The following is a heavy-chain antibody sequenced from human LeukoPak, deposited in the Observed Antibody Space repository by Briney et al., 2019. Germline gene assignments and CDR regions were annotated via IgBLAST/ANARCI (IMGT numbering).Heavy chain of an antibody. CDR3: ARDSTNSFDY. J-gene: IGHJ4*02. V-gene: IGHV3-48*02. CDR2: ISDSGAAM. Sequence: PGGSLRLFCAASGFTFSSYSMNWVRQAPGKGLQWVSYISDSGAAMYYADSVKGRFTISRDNAKNSLYLQMNSLRDGDTAVYYCARDSTNSFDYWGQGALFTVSS. CDR1: GFTFSSYS.